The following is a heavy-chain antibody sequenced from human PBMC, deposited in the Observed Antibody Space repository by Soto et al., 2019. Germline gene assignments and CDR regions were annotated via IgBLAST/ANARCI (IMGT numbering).Heavy chain of an antibody. CDR3: ARDTTEYYYGSGSSDYYGMDV. CDR1: GFTFSSYE. D-gene: IGHD3-10*01. J-gene: IGHJ6*02. Sequence: GGSLRLSCAASGFTFSSYEMNWVRQAPGKGLEWVSYISSSGSTIYYADSVKGRFTISRDNAKNSLYLQMNSLRAEDTAVYYCARDTTEYYYGSGSSDYYGMDVCGQGTTVTVSS. V-gene: IGHV3-48*03. CDR2: ISSSGSTI.